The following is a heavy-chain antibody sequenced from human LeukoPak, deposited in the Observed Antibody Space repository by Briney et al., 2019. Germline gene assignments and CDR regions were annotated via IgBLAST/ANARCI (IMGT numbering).Heavy chain of an antibody. J-gene: IGHJ5*02. CDR2: IIPILGIA. CDR1: GYTFTGYY. D-gene: IGHD4-17*01. Sequence: SVKVSCKAYGYTFTGYYLHWVRQAPGQGLEWMGRIIPILGIANYAQRFQGRVTITADKSTSTAYMELSSLRSEDTAVYYCARGNGDYPNWFDPWGQGTLVTVSS. CDR3: ARGNGDYPNWFDP. V-gene: IGHV1-69*04.